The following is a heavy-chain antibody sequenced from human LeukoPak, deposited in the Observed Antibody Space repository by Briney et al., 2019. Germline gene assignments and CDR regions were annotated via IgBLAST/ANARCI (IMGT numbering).Heavy chain of an antibody. CDR2: INHSGST. CDR1: GGSFSGYY. D-gene: IGHD3-10*01. Sequence: SETLSLTCAVYGGSFSGYYWSWIRQPPGKGLEWIGEINHSGSTNYNPSLKSRVTISVDTSKNQFSQKLSSVTAADTAVYYCARGRSYYYGSGSYSWGQGTLVTVSS. V-gene: IGHV4-34*01. CDR3: ARGRSYYYGSGSYS. J-gene: IGHJ5*02.